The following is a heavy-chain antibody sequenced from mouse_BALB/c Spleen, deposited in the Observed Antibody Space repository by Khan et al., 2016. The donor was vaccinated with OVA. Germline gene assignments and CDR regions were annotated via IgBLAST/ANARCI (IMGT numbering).Heavy chain of an antibody. D-gene: IGHD2-1*01. CDR2: ISSGGDNT. J-gene: IGHJ3*01. V-gene: IGHV5-9*03. CDR1: GFTFSSYT. Sequence: EVQLVESGGGLVKPGGSLKLSCAASGFTFSSYTMSWVRQPPEKRLEWVATISSGGDNTYYPDSVKGRFTISRDNAKNNLYLQMRSLRSEDTALYYCARSNDGTFAYWGKWTLVTVSA. CDR3: ARSNDGTFAY.